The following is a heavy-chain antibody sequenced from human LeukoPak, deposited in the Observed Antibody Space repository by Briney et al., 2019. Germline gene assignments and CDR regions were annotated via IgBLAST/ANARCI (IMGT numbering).Heavy chain of an antibody. D-gene: IGHD5-24*01. CDR2: IRGDGTTK. Sequence: GGSLRLSCVGSGLTFSGFEMNWVRQAPGKGLEWVSHIRGDGTTKSYADSVKGRFTISRDNAKNSLYLQMNSLRAEDTAIYYCARRFRDWGQGTLVTVPS. CDR1: GLTFSGFE. J-gene: IGHJ4*02. V-gene: IGHV3-48*03. CDR3: ARRFRD.